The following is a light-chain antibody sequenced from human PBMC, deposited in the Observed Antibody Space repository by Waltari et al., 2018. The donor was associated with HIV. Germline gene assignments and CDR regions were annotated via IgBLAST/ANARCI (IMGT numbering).Light chain of an antibody. Sequence: QAVLTQPASLSASPGTSASLPCSLRSGINVDTYRIYWYQQKPGSPPQYLLKYKSDSDRQQGSGVPSRFSGSKDASAKSVILRISGLQSEDEADYYCMIWHSSAWVFGGGTKLTVL. CDR3: MIWHSSAWV. CDR1: SGINVDTYR. CDR2: YKSDSDR. J-gene: IGLJ3*02. V-gene: IGLV5-45*01.